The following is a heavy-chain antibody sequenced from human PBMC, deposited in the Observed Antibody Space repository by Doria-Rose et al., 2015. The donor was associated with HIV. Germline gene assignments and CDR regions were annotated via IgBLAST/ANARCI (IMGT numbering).Heavy chain of an antibody. CDR3: TTGGRYSRGDYFEY. CDR1: GFTVSNAW. J-gene: IGHJ4*02. CDR2: IESKTDGGTT. Sequence: LRLSCGASGFTVSNAWVSWVRQAPGKGLEWVGRIESKTDGGTTDYAAPVKGRFTISRDDSKNTLYLQMNSLKTEDTAVYYCTTGGRYSRGDYFEYWGQGTLVTVSS. D-gene: IGHD1-26*01. V-gene: IGHV3-15*04.